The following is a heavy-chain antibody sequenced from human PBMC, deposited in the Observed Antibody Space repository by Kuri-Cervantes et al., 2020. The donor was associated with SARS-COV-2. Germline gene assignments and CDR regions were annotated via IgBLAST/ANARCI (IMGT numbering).Heavy chain of an antibody. D-gene: IGHD2-2*01. V-gene: IGHV3-20*04. J-gene: IGHJ3*02. CDR3: AKDLRSRYCSSTSCYAFDI. CDR2: INWNGGST. CDR1: GFTFDDYG. Sequence: GESLKISCAASGFTFDDYGMSWVRQAPGKGLEWVSGINWNGGSTYYADSVKGRFTISRDNSKNTLYLQMNSLRAEDTAVYYCAKDLRSRYCSSTSCYAFDIWGQGTMVTVSS.